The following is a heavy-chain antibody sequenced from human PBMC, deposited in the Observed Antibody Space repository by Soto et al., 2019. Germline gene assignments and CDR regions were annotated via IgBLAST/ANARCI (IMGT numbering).Heavy chain of an antibody. J-gene: IGHJ4*02. D-gene: IGHD1-26*01. CDR1: GYSFASHW. CDR2: IYPGDSDT. Sequence: AESLTISCKVSGYSFASHWVAWVRQMPEKGLEWIGTIYPGDSDTKYSSAFRGHVTISADTSVSTAYLQWRSLEATDSAIYYCARYSGSYWHYLDFWGQGTMVTVSS. V-gene: IGHV5-51*01. CDR3: ARYSGSYWHYLDF.